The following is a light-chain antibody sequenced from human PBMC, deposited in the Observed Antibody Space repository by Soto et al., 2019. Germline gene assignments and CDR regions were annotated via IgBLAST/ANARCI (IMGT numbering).Light chain of an antibody. CDR2: GAS. CDR3: QQYNSLHPIS. V-gene: IGKV1-5*01. Sequence: DIQMTQSPSTLSASLGDRVTITCRASQSVSTWLAWYQQKPGKAPKVLIYGASNLKSGVPSRFSGSGSGTEFTLSISSLQPDDFATYYCQQYNSLHPISFGGGTMVEIK. J-gene: IGKJ4*01. CDR1: QSVSTW.